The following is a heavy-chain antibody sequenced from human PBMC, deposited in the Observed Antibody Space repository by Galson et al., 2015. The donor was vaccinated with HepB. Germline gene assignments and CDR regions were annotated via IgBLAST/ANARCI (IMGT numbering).Heavy chain of an antibody. D-gene: IGHD6-25*01. V-gene: IGHV1-58*01. J-gene: IGHJ4*02. CDR2: MVVGGGNT. Sequence: SVKVSCKASGFIFSNSAVQWVRQARGQGLGWIGWMVVGGGNTNYAQHFQGRLTITRDMSTGTAYMEMTSLRSEDTAVYYCAAEAYSSGCFKYDYWGQGTLVTVSS. CDR3: AAEAYSSGCFKYDY. CDR1: GFIFSNSA.